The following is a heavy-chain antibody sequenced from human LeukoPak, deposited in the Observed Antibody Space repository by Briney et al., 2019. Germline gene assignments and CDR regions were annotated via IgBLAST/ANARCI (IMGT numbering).Heavy chain of an antibody. Sequence: PSETLSLTCTASGGSISSSSYYWGWIRQPPGKGLEWIGSIYYSGSTYYNPSLKSRVTISVDTSKNQFSLKLSSVTAADTAVYYCARATENFDYWGQGTLVTVSS. CDR2: IYYSGST. CDR1: GGSISSSSYY. J-gene: IGHJ4*02. CDR3: ARATENFDY. V-gene: IGHV4-39*07.